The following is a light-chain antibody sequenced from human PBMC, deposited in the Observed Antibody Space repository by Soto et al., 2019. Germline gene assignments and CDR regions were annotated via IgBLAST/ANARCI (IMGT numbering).Light chain of an antibody. CDR1: DSNIGRTA. CDR2: SSN. V-gene: IGLV1-44*01. Sequence: SVLTQPPSVSATPGQGVTLSCSGGDSNIGRTAVNWYQQLPGTAPKLLIYSSNQRPSGVPDRISGSKSGTSASLAISGLQSEDEADYYCAAWDDDLHVWLFGGGTKLTVL. J-gene: IGLJ3*02. CDR3: AAWDDDLHVWL.